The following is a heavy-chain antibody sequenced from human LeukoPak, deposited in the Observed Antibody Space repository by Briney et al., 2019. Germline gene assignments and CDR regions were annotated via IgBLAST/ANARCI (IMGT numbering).Heavy chain of an antibody. CDR2: VGYDGGP. CDR3: ARDNECSSSSCFTSWFDP. V-gene: IGHV4-39*07. CDR1: DGSITSLNRY. J-gene: IGHJ5*02. D-gene: IGHD2-2*02. Sequence: SETLSLTCTVSDGSITSLNRYWGWIRQPPGKGLEWLGSVGYDGGPYHNPSLTSRVTMSIDSSRNQFSLSLTSVTAADTAVYYCARDNECSSSSCFTSWFDPWGQGTLVTVSS.